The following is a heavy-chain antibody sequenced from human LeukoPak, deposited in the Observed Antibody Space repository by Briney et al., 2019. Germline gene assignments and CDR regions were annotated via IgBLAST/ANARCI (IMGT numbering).Heavy chain of an antibody. CDR2: IKSKTDGGTT. D-gene: IGHD6-6*01. V-gene: IGHV3-15*01. Sequence: GGSLRLSCAASGFTFSNAWMSRVRQALAKGLEWVGRIKSKTDGGTTDYAAPVKGRFTISRDDSKNTLYLQMNSLKTEDTAVYYCTTVRLYSRSSPLFDYWGQGTLVTVSS. CDR3: TTVRLYSRSSPLFDY. CDR1: GFTFSNAW. J-gene: IGHJ4*02.